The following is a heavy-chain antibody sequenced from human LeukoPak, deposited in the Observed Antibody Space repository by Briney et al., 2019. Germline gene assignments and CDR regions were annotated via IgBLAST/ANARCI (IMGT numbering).Heavy chain of an antibody. CDR1: GFTFSNAW. Sequence: GGSLRLSCAASGFTFSNAWMSWVRQAPGKGLEWVGGIKSKTDGGTTDYAAPVKGRFTISRDDSKNTLYLQMNSLKTEDTAVYYCTTSYPDDFWSGNRVRWGQGTLVTVSS. V-gene: IGHV3-15*01. CDR3: TTSYPDDFWSGNRVR. D-gene: IGHD3-3*01. CDR2: IKSKTDGGTT. J-gene: IGHJ4*02.